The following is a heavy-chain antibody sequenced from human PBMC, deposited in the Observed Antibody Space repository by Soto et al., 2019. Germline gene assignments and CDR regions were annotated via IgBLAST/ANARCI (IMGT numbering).Heavy chain of an antibody. J-gene: IGHJ6*02. CDR2: ISGSGDST. V-gene: IGHV3-23*01. D-gene: IGHD4-17*01. Sequence: EVQLLESGGGLVQPGGSLRLSCAASGFTFSSYAMSWVRQAPGKGLEWVSAISGSGDSTYYADSVKGRFTISRDNSKNTLFLQMNSLRAEDTAVYYCANTVTPYYDYGMDVWGQGTTVTVSS. CDR3: ANTVTPYYDYGMDV. CDR1: GFTFSSYA.